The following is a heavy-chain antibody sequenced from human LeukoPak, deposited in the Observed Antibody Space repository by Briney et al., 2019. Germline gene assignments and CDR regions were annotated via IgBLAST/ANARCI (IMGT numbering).Heavy chain of an antibody. CDR1: GYTFTSYG. D-gene: IGHD3-22*01. CDR3: ARQTYYYDSSGYYHVGKTDIPFDY. V-gene: IGHV1-18*01. J-gene: IGHJ4*02. CDR2: ISAYNGNT. Sequence: GASVKVSCKASGYTFTSYGISWVRQAPGQGLEWMGWISAYNGNTNYAQKLQGRVTMTTDTSTSTAYMELRSLRSDDTAVYYCARQTYYYDSSGYYHVGKTDIPFDYWGQGTLVTVSS.